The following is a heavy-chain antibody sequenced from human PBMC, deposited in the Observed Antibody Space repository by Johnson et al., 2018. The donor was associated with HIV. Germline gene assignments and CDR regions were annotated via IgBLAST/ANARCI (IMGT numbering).Heavy chain of an antibody. CDR2: IKSDGTTT. CDR1: GFTFSSYW. D-gene: IGHD3-22*01. V-gene: IGHV3-74*01. Sequence: VQLVESGGGLVQPGGSLRLSCAASGFTFSSYWMHWVRQAPGKGLVWVSRIKSDGTTTGFADSVKGRFTISRDSAKNTVYLQMNSLRAEDTAVYYCAGECQYYYDISGCTYDACDIWGQGTMVTVSS. J-gene: IGHJ3*02. CDR3: AGECQYYYDISGCTYDACDI.